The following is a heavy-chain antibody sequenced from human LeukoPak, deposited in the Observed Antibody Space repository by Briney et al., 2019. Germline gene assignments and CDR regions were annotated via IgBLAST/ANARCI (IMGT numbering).Heavy chain of an antibody. CDR3: ARGRRAHYYDSSGYYYPAEYFQH. CDR2: IYYSGST. Sequence: PSETLSLTCTVSGGSISSYYWSWIRQPPGKGLEGIGYIYYSGSTNYNPSLKGRVTISGDTSKNQFSLKLSSVTAADTAVYYCARGRRAHYYDSSGYYYPAEYFQHWGQGTLVTVSS. J-gene: IGHJ1*01. D-gene: IGHD3-22*01. V-gene: IGHV4-59*01. CDR1: GGSISSYY.